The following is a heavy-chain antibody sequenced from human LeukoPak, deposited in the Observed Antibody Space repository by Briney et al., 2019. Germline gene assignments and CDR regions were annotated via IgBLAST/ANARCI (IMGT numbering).Heavy chain of an antibody. CDR3: ARGPLGSGWYSGYYYYGMDV. J-gene: IGHJ6*02. Sequence: GASVKVSCKASGYTFTGYYMHWVRQAPGQGLEWMGWINPNSGGTNYAQKFQGWVTMTRDTSISTAYMELSGLRSDDTAVYYCARGPLGSGWYSGYYYYGMDVWGQGTTVTVSS. CDR1: GYTFTGYY. D-gene: IGHD6-19*01. V-gene: IGHV1-2*04. CDR2: INPNSGGT.